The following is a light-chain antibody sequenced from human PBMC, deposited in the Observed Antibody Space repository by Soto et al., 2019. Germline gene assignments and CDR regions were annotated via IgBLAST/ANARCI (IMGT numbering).Light chain of an antibody. Sequence: ETVMTQSPATLSVSPGERATLSCRASQSVSSNLAWYQQKPGQAPRLLIYGASTRATGIPARFSGSGSGTEFTLTISSLQSEDFAVYYCQQYNKWPLTFGQGTRLEIK. CDR3: QQYNKWPLT. CDR1: QSVSSN. J-gene: IGKJ5*01. CDR2: GAS. V-gene: IGKV3-15*01.